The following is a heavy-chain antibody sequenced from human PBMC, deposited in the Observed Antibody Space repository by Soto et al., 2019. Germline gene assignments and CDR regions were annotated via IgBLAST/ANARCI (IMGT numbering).Heavy chain of an antibody. Sequence: EVQLVESGGGLVQPGRSLRLSCAASGFTFDDYAMHWVRQAPGKGLEWVSGISWHSGSIGYADSVKGRFTISRDNAKNSLYLQMNSLRAEDTALYYCAKALSSGSTDFDYWGQGTLVTVSS. CDR2: ISWHSGSI. CDR3: AKALSSGSTDFDY. D-gene: IGHD6-19*01. J-gene: IGHJ4*02. CDR1: GFTFDDYA. V-gene: IGHV3-9*01.